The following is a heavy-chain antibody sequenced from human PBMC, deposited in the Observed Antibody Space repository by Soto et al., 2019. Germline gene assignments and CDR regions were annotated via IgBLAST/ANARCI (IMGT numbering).Heavy chain of an antibody. J-gene: IGHJ4*02. CDR2: VSPYGGST. D-gene: IGHD6-6*01. CDR1: GYTFTSYG. CDR3: ARGLASGDY. Sequence: ASVKVSCKASGYTFTSYGISWVRQAPGQGLEWMGLVSPYGGSTNYARKLKGRVSISRDTSTSTVYMDLSSLRSEDTAVYYCARGLASGDYWGQGTLVTVSS. V-gene: IGHV1-18*01.